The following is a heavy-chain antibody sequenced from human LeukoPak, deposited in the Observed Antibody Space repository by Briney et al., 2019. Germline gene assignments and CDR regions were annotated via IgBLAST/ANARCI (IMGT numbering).Heavy chain of an antibody. Sequence: ASVKVSCKASGYTFISYGISWVRQAPGQGLEWMGWISTYNGNTNYAQKFQGRVTMTTDTSTSTAYMELRSLRSEDTAVYYCVRGEVGGATSIDYWGQGTLVTVSS. CDR1: GYTFISYG. D-gene: IGHD1-26*01. J-gene: IGHJ4*02. CDR3: VRGEVGGATSIDY. CDR2: ISTYNGNT. V-gene: IGHV1-18*01.